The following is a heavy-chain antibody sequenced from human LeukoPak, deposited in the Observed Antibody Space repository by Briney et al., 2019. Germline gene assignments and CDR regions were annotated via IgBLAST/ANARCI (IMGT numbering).Heavy chain of an antibody. CDR2: ISSTNAI. CDR1: GFHFANYS. J-gene: IGHJ4*02. V-gene: IGHV3-69-1*02. Sequence: GSPRLLWGASGFHFANYSMNRFRHTPGEGLEWLSYISSTNAIYYADSVKGRFTISRDNAKESLYLQMNSLRAEDTAVYYCARDDKWAFDYWGQGTLVTVSS. CDR3: ARDDKWAFDY. D-gene: IGHD1-26*01.